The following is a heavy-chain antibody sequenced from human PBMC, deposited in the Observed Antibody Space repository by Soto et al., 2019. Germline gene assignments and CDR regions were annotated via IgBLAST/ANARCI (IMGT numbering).Heavy chain of an antibody. D-gene: IGHD6-13*01. CDR1: GFNLSSNS. J-gene: IGHJ4*01. CDR2: ISSSSTYM. V-gene: IGHV3-21*04. Sequence: KAGGSLRLSCAASGFNLSSNSMSWVRQAPGKGLEWVSSISSSSTYMYYADSVKGRFTISRDNAKNSLHLQMNSLRVEDTAIYYCVSWVSAHFDSWGQGTLVTVSS. CDR3: VSWVSAHFDS.